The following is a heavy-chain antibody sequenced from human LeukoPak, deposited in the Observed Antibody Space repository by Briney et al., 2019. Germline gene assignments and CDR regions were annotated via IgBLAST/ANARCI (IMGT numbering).Heavy chain of an antibody. Sequence: SETLSLTCTVSGGSISNYYWGWIRQAPGKGLEWIGSIYYSGNTYYNSSLKSRVTISLDTSKNLFSLRLRSVTAADTAVYFCARGRVSSSTWYSTYYYYFYMDVWGKGTTVTVSS. CDR3: ARGRVSSSTWYSTYYYYFYMDV. CDR2: IYYSGNT. D-gene: IGHD4-11*01. CDR1: GGSISNYY. V-gene: IGHV4-39*07. J-gene: IGHJ6*03.